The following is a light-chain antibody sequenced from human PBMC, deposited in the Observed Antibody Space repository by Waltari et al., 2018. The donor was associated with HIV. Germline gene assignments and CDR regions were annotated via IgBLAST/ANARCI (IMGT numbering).Light chain of an antibody. CDR2: RTN. Sequence: QSVLTQPPSASGTPGQRVTISCSGSSSNIGSNYVYWYQQLPGTAPKLLIYRTNQRPSWVPDRFSASKPGTSASLAITGLRSEDEADYYCAAWDDGLSGPVFGGGTKLTVL. V-gene: IGLV1-47*01. J-gene: IGLJ3*02. CDR3: AAWDDGLSGPV. CDR1: SSNIGSNY.